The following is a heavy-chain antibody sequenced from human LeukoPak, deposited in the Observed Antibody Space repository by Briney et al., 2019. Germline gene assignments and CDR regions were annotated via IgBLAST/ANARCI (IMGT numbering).Heavy chain of an antibody. V-gene: IGHV4-59*08. CDR3: ARLEADYGDYVAPHAFDI. Sequence: SETLSLTCIVSGGSISSYHWSWIRQPPGKGLEWIGYIYYSGSTNYNPSLKSRVTISVDTSKNQFSLKLSSVTAADTAVYYCARLEADYGDYVAPHAFDIWGQGTMVTVSS. CDR1: GGSISSYH. D-gene: IGHD4-17*01. J-gene: IGHJ3*02. CDR2: IYYSGST.